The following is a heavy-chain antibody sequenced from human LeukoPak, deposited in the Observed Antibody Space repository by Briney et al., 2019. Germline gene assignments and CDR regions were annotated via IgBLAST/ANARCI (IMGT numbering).Heavy chain of an antibody. CDR3: ARHAQVPSYYYYYYMDV. V-gene: IGHV4-59*08. CDR2: IYYSGST. Sequence: SETLSLTCTVSGGSISSYYWSWIRQPPGKGLEWIGYIYYSGSTNYNPSLKSRVTISVDTSKNQFSLKLISVTAADTAMYYCARHAQVPSYYYYYYMDVWGKGTTVTVSS. CDR1: GGSISSYY. J-gene: IGHJ6*03. D-gene: IGHD4/OR15-4a*01.